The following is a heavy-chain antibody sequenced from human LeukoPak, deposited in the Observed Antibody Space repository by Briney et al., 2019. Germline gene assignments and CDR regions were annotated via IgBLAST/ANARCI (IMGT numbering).Heavy chain of an antibody. Sequence: GSLRLPCAASGFTFSSYAMNWVRQAPGKRLEWVSVLSDSGGVTYYADSVKGRFTISRDNSKNTLYLQMNSLRAEDTAVYYCAKGSSNGCYSPIDYWGQGTLVTVSS. CDR1: GFTFSSYA. D-gene: IGHD2-2*02. CDR2: LSDSGGVT. J-gene: IGHJ4*02. V-gene: IGHV3-23*01. CDR3: AKGSSNGCYSPIDY.